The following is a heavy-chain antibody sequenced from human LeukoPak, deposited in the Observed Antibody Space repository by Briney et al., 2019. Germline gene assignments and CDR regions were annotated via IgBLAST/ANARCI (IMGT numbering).Heavy chain of an antibody. D-gene: IGHD1-26*01. V-gene: IGHV1-2*02. CDR3: ARDLASYGYFDY. J-gene: IGHJ4*02. CDR1: GGTFSSYA. CDR2: INPNSGGT. Sequence: VASVKVSCKASGGTFSSYAISWVRQAPGQGLEWMGWINPNSGGTNYAQKFQGRVTMTRDTSISTAYMELSRLRSDDTAVYYCARDLASYGYFDYWGQGTLVTVSS.